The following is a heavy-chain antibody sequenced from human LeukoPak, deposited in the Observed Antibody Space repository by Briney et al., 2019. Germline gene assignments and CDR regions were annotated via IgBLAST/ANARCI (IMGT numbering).Heavy chain of an antibody. CDR3: AKNQQLAHFYY. J-gene: IGHJ4*02. D-gene: IGHD6-13*01. CDR2: ISGSGGST. Sequence: GGSLRLSCAASGFTFSSYAMSWVRQAPGKGLEWVSAISGSGGSTYYADSVKGRSTISRDNSKNTLYLQMNSLRAEDTAVYYCAKNQQLAHFYYWGQGTLVTVSS. CDR1: GFTFSSYA. V-gene: IGHV3-23*01.